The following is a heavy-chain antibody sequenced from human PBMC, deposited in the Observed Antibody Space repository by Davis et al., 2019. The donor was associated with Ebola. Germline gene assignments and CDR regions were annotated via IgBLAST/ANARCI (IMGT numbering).Heavy chain of an antibody. CDR1: GFTFSSSW. CDR2: SNGDGTNI. D-gene: IGHD2-21*02. Sequence: GESLKISCAASGFTFSSSWMHWVRQVSGKGLVWVSRSNGDGTNIRYEDSVKGRFTISRDNAKNTLYLEMNSLRVEDTAVYYCAKGCDSGGDCYIIDNWGQGTLVSVSS. V-gene: IGHV3-74*01. J-gene: IGHJ4*02. CDR3: AKGCDSGGDCYIIDN.